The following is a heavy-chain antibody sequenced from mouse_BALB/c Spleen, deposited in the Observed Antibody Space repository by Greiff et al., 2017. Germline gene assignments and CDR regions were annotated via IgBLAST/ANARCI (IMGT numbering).Heavy chain of an antibody. Sequence: EVQLQQSGPVLARPGASVKMSCKASGYTFTSYWMHWVKQRPGQGLEWIGAIYPGNSDTSYNQKFKGKAKLTAVTSTSTAYMERSSLTNEDSAVYCGTRWGDVRFDYWGQGTTLTVSS. J-gene: IGHJ2*01. V-gene: IGHV1-5*01. D-gene: IGHD3-3*01. CDR3: TRWGDVRFDY. CDR2: IYPGNSDT. CDR1: GYTFTSYW.